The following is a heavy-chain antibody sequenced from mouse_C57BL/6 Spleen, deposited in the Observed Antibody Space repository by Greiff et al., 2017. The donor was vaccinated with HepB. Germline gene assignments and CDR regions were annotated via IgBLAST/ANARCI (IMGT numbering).Heavy chain of an antibody. CDR1: GYTFTDYY. Sequence: VQLKESGPVLVKPGASVKMSCKASGYTFTDYYMNWVKQSHGKSLEWIGVINPYNGGTSYNQKFKGKATLTVDKSSSTAYMELNSLTSEDSAVYYCARFYDYDGYAMDYWGQGTSVTVSS. CDR2: INPYNGGT. V-gene: IGHV1-19*01. D-gene: IGHD2-4*01. J-gene: IGHJ4*01. CDR3: ARFYDYDGYAMDY.